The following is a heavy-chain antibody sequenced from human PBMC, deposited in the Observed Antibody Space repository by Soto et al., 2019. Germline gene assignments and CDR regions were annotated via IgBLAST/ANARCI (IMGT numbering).Heavy chain of an antibody. V-gene: IGHV3-9*01. Sequence: EVQLVESGGGLVQPGRSLRLSCAASGFTFDDYAMHWVRQAPGKGLEWVSGSSWNSGSIGYADSVKGRFTISRDNVKHALYLKRKTRRAGDTAFYYCAKESNRHYDILTGQQDSYYMDVWGKGTTVTVSS. D-gene: IGHD3-9*01. CDR1: GFTFDDYA. CDR2: SSWNSGSI. CDR3: AKESNRHYDILTGQQDSYYMDV. J-gene: IGHJ6*03.